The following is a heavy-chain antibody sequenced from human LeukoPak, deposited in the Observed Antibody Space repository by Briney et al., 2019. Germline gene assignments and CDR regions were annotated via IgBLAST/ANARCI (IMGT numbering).Heavy chain of an antibody. V-gene: IGHV3-21*01. CDR1: GFTLSTYT. D-gene: IGHD5-18*01. CDR3: AKDLDGLWIQLWGSGVAFDY. J-gene: IGHJ4*02. Sequence: GGSLRLSCAASGFTLSTYTMNWVRQAPGKGLEWVSSISSSSSYIYYADSVKGRFTISRDDAKNSLSLQMNSLRAEDTAVYYCAKDLDGLWIQLWGSGVAFDYWGQGTLVTVSS. CDR2: ISSSSSYI.